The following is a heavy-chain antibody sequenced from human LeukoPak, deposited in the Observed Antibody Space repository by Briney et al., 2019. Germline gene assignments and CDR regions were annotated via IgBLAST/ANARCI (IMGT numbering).Heavy chain of an antibody. CDR3: ARRSGFGSS. V-gene: IGHV4-34*01. CDR1: CESFSGFY. CDR2: INHSGST. Sequence: PSETLSLTCAVYCESFSGFYWSWVRQPPGKGLEWIEEINHSGSTNYNPSLKSRVTISVDTSKNQFSLKLSSVTAADTAVYYCARRSGFGSSWGQGTLVTVSS. J-gene: IGHJ4*02. D-gene: IGHD3-10*01.